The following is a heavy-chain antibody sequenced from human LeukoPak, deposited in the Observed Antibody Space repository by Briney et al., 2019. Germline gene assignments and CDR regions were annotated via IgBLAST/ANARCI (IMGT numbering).Heavy chain of an antibody. V-gene: IGHV3-53*01. CDR2: IYGDGRT. D-gene: IGHD3-22*01. CDR3: ARGLFLSGYLDAFDM. Sequence: GGSLRLSCAASGFTVSNMYMTWLRQAPGKGLEWVSLIYGDGRTSYADSVKGRCTISRDNSKNTLDLQVNSLRVEDTAVYYCARGLFLSGYLDAFDMWGQGTVVTVSS. CDR1: GFTVSNMY. J-gene: IGHJ3*02.